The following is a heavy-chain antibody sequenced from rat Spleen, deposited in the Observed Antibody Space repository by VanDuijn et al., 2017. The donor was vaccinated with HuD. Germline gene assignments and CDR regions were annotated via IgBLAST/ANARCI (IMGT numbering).Heavy chain of an antibody. CDR2: MSYSGST. V-gene: IGHV3-1*01. CDR1: NYSISSNY. CDR3: ARDFYFDH. J-gene: IGHJ2*01. Sequence: EVQLQESGPGLVKPSQSLSLICSVTNYSISSNYWGWIRKFPGNKMEWLGQMSYSGSTNYNPYPKSRISITRDTSKNQFFLHLHSVTTADTATYYGARDFYFDHWGQVVMVTVSS.